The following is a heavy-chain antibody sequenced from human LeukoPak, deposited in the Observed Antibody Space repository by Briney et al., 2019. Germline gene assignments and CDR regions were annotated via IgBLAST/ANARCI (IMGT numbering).Heavy chain of an antibody. J-gene: IGHJ4*02. D-gene: IGHD6-13*01. CDR2: IYYSGST. CDR3: ARRSSWSNRGFDY. V-gene: IGHV4-59*01. CDR1: GGSISSYY. Sequence: SETLSLTCTVSGGSISSYYWSWVRQPPGKGLEWIGYIYYSGSTNYNPSLKSRVTISVDTSKNQFSLKLSSVTAADTAVYYCARRSSWSNRGFDYWGQGTLVTVSS.